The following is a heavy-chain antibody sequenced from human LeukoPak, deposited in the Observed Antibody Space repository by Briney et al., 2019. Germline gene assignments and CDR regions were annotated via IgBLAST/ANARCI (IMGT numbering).Heavy chain of an antibody. V-gene: IGHV4-34*01. Sequence: SETLSLTCAVYGGSFSGYYWSWIRQPPGKGLEWIGEINHSGSTNYNPTLKSRVTISVDTSKNQFSLKLSSVTAADTAVYYCARVGTYYYYGMDVWGQGTTVTVSS. J-gene: IGHJ6*02. CDR2: INHSGST. CDR3: ARVGTYYYYGMDV. CDR1: GGSFSGYY. D-gene: IGHD3-10*01.